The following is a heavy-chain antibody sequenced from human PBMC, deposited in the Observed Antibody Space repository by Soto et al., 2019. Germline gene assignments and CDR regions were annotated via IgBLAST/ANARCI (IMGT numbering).Heavy chain of an antibody. CDR1: GFTFSSYA. J-gene: IGHJ4*02. Sequence: EVQLLESGGGLVQPGGSLRLSCAASGFTFSSYAMSWVRQAPGKGLEWVSAISGSGGSTYYADSVKGRFTISRDNSKNTLYLQMNSLRAEDTAVYYCAKDAPFLTFGGVIGTLIDYWGQGTLVTVSS. CDR3: AKDAPFLTFGGVIGTLIDY. V-gene: IGHV3-23*01. D-gene: IGHD3-16*02. CDR2: ISGSGGST.